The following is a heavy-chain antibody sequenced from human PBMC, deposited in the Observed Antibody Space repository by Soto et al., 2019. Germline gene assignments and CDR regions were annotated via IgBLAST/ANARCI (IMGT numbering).Heavy chain of an antibody. V-gene: IGHV3-11*01. CDR2: ISSSGSTI. CDR1: GFTFSDYY. J-gene: IGHJ4*02. D-gene: IGHD3-3*01. Sequence: VGSLRLSCAASGFTFSDYYMSWIRQAPGKGLEWVSYISSSGSTIYYADSVKGRFTISRDNAKNSLYLQMNSLRAEDTAVYYCARDLDYDFWSGYYFDYWGQGTLVTVSS. CDR3: ARDLDYDFWSGYYFDY.